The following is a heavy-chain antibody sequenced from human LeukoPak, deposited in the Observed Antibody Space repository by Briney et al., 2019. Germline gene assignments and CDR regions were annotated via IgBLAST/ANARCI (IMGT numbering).Heavy chain of an antibody. D-gene: IGHD1-26*01. J-gene: IGHJ4*02. Sequence: GASVKVSCKASGYTFTGYYMHWVRQAPGQGLEWMGWINPNSGGTNYAQKFQGRVTMTRDTSISTAYMELSRLRSDDTAVYYCAREAVRATGDVDYWGQGTLVTVSS. CDR3: AREAVRATGDVDY. CDR2: INPNSGGT. CDR1: GYTFTGYY. V-gene: IGHV1-2*02.